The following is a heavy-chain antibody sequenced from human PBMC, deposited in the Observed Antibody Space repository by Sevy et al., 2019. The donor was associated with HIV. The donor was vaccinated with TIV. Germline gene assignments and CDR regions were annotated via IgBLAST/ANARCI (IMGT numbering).Heavy chain of an antibody. CDR1: GGSISSGGYY. V-gene: IGHV4-31*03. Sequence: SETLSLTCTVSGGSISSGGYYWSWIRQHPGKGLEGIGYIYYSGSTYYNPSLKSRVTISVDTSKNQFSLKLSSVTAADTAVYYCARSAVPSGDAFDIWGQGTMFTVSS. CDR2: IYYSGST. CDR3: ARSAVPSGDAFDI. D-gene: IGHD6-25*01. J-gene: IGHJ3*02.